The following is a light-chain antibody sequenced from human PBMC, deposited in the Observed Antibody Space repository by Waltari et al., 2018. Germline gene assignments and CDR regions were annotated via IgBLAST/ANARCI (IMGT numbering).Light chain of an antibody. CDR1: QSVLYSSNNKNY. CDR3: QQYYSIPIT. Sequence: DIVMTQSPDSLAVSLGERATINCKSSQSVLYSSNNKNYLAWYQQKPGQPPKLLIYWASTRESGVPDRFSGSGSGTDFTLTISSPQAEDVAVYYCQQYYSIPITFGPGTKVDIK. J-gene: IGKJ3*01. CDR2: WAS. V-gene: IGKV4-1*01.